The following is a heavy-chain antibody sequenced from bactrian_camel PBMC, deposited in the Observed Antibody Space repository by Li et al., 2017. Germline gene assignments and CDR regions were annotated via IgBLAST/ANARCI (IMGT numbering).Heavy chain of an antibody. CDR2: IYGAGSDA. V-gene: IGHV3-2*01. Sequence: HVQLVESGGGLVQPGGSLRLSCAASGFTFSIYDMSWVRQAPGKGLEWVSSIYGAGSDAYYADSVKGRFTISRDNARNTVYLQMNSLKSEDTALHYCATIGRVTSEFNYWGQGTQVTVS. CDR1: GFTFSIYD. J-gene: IGHJ4*01. CDR3: ATIGRVTSEFNY. D-gene: IGHD2*01.